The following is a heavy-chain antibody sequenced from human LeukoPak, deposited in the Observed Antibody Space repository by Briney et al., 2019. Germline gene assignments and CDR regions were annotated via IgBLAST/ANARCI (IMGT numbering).Heavy chain of an antibody. Sequence: GGSLRLSCAASGFTFSSYWMSWVRQAPGKGLEWVANIKQDGSEKNYVDSVKGRFTTSRDNAKNSLYLQMNSLRAEDTAVYYCARVDGRYYYYYGMDVWGQGTTVTVSS. V-gene: IGHV3-7*01. CDR2: IKQDGSEK. D-gene: IGHD6-19*01. J-gene: IGHJ6*02. CDR3: ARVDGRYYYYYGMDV. CDR1: GFTFSSYW.